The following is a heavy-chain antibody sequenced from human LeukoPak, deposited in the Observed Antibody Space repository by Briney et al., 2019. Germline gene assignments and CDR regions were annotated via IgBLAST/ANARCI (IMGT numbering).Heavy chain of an antibody. CDR2: IIPIFGTA. Sequence: ASVKVSCKASGGTFSSYAISWVRQAPGQGLEWMGGIIPIFGTANYAQKFQGRVTITADESTSTAYMELSSLGSEDTAVYYCARVEDGYNLGAFDIWGQGTMVTVSS. D-gene: IGHD5-24*01. J-gene: IGHJ3*02. V-gene: IGHV1-69*01. CDR3: ARVEDGYNLGAFDI. CDR1: GGTFSSYA.